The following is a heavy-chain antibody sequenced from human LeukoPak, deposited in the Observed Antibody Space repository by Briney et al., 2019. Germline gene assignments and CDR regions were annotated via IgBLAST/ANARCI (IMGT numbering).Heavy chain of an antibody. CDR1: GGSFSGYY. Sequence: PSETLSLTCAVYGGSFSGYYWSWIRQPPGKGLEWIGEINHSGSTNYNPSLKSRVTISVDTSKNQFSLKLSSVTPADTAVYYCARSGTHRVYYYGSGGRNERDWFDPWGQGTLVTVSS. CDR3: ARSGTHRVYYYGSGGRNERDWFDP. D-gene: IGHD3-10*01. V-gene: IGHV4-34*01. CDR2: INHSGST. J-gene: IGHJ5*02.